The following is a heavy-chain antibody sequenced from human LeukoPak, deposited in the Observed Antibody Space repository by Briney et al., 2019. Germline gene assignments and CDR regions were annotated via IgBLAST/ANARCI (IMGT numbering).Heavy chain of an antibody. D-gene: IGHD5-12*01. CDR3: ARVHSGYDV. J-gene: IGHJ4*02. CDR1: GGSFSGYY. CDR2: INHSGSA. Sequence: SETLSLTCAVYGGSFSGYYWSWIRQPPGKGLEWIGEINHSGSANYNPSLKSRVTISVDTSKNQFSLKLSSVTAADTAVYYCARVHSGYDVWGQGTLVTVSS. V-gene: IGHV4-34*01.